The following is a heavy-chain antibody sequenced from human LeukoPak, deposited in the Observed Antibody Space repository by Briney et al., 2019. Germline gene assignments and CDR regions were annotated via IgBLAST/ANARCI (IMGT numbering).Heavy chain of an antibody. D-gene: IGHD6-19*01. Sequence: GGSLRLSCAAFGFSFSTFAMHWVRQAPGKGLEWVAVISSDGNNKYNADSVKGRFTISRDNSKNTLFLQMNSLRAEDTAVYYCSKGQWLVEQTFDYWGQGTLVTVSS. CDR2: ISSDGNNK. J-gene: IGHJ4*02. CDR1: GFSFSTFA. CDR3: SKGQWLVEQTFDY. V-gene: IGHV3-30-3*01.